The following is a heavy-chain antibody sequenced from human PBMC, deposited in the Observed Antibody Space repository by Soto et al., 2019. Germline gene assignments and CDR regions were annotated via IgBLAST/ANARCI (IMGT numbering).Heavy chain of an antibody. V-gene: IGHV3-48*04. Sequence: GGSLRLSCAASGFTFVRYSMNWVRQAPGKGLEWVSYISSSSNTIYYAESVKGRFTISRDNAKNSLYLQMNSLRAEDTAVYYCAKDHDEDFGYDLDYFNSWGQGTQVTVSS. CDR3: AKDHDEDFGYDLDYFNS. CDR1: GFTFVRYS. D-gene: IGHD3-3*01. J-gene: IGHJ4*02. CDR2: ISSSSNTI.